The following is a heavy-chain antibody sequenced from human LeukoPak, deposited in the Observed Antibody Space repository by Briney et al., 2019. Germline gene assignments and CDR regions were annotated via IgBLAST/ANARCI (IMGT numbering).Heavy chain of an antibody. J-gene: IGHJ3*02. Sequence: SETLSLTCAVYGGSFSGYYWSCIREPPGKGLEWIGEINHSGSTNYNPSLKSRVTISVDTSKNRFSLKLSSVTAADTAVYYCASSSSWDAFDIWGQGTMVTVSS. V-gene: IGHV4-34*01. CDR2: INHSGST. CDR3: ASSSSWDAFDI. CDR1: GGSFSGYY. D-gene: IGHD6-13*01.